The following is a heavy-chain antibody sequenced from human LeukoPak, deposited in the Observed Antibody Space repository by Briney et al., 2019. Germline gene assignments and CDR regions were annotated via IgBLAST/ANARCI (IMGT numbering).Heavy chain of an antibody. V-gene: IGHV1-8*01. Sequence: APVKVSCKASGYTFTSYDINWVRQATGQGLEWMGWMNPNSGNTGYAQKFQGRVTMTRNTSISTAYMELSSLRSEDTAVYYCARGLLAAAGRNVWGQGTTVTVSS. J-gene: IGHJ6*02. D-gene: IGHD6-13*01. CDR3: ARGLLAAAGRNV. CDR1: GYTFTSYD. CDR2: MNPNSGNT.